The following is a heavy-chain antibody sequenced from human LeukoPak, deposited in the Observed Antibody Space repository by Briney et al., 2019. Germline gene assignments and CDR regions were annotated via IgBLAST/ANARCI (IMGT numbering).Heavy chain of an antibody. CDR3: AGGQSSVVTDIPYYFDY. J-gene: IGHJ4*02. Sequence: SETLSLTCAVYGGSFSGYYWSRTRQPPGKGLEWIGEINHSGSTNYNPSLKSRVSTSVDTSKKQFSLKVSSVTAADTAVYYCAGGQSSVVTDIPYYFDYWGRGTLVTVSS. V-gene: IGHV4-34*01. CDR2: INHSGST. D-gene: IGHD2-21*02. CDR1: GGSFSGYY.